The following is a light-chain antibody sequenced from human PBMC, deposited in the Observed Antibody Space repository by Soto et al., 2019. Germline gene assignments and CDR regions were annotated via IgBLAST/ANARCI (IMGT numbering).Light chain of an antibody. CDR1: QSVSSN. CDR3: QQYYSYPRT. CDR2: AAS. Sequence: MTRTPATLSVSPGERATLSCRASQSVSSNLAWYQQKPGKAPKLLIYAASTLQSGVPSRFSGSGSGTDFTLTISCLQSEDFATYYCQQYYSYPRTFGQGTRLEIK. V-gene: IGKV1-8*01. J-gene: IGKJ5*01.